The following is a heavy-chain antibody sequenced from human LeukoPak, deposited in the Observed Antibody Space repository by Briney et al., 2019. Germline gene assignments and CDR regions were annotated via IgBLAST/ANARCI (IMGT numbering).Heavy chain of an antibody. D-gene: IGHD4-17*01. CDR2: ISAYNGNT. Sequence: GASVKVSCKASGYTFTSYGISWVRQAPGQGLEWMGWISAYNGNTNYAQKLQGRVTMTTDTSTSTAYMELRSLRSDDTAVYYCARVTRTVTVYYYYGMDVWGQGTTVTVSS. J-gene: IGHJ6*02. V-gene: IGHV1-18*01. CDR3: ARVTRTVTVYYYYGMDV. CDR1: GYTFTSYG.